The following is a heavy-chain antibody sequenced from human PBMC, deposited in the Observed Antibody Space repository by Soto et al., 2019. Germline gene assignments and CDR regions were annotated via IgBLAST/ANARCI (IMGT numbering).Heavy chain of an antibody. CDR2: IYPGDSDT. CDR1: VNRFTSYL. V-gene: IGHV5-51*01. Sequence: DSLKSSGQCSVNRFTSYLIGLVLQLPGKGLEWMGIIYPGDSDTRYSPSFQGQVTISADRSISTAYLQWSSLKASDTALYYCARHATSIGNWFDPCGQGTLVTVSS. CDR3: ARHATSIGNWFDP. D-gene: IGHD6-25*01. J-gene: IGHJ5*02.